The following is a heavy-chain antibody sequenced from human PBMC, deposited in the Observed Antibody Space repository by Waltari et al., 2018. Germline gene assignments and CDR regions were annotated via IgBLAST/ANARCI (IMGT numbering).Heavy chain of an antibody. CDR1: GGSIRSYY. D-gene: IGHD3-16*01. CDR3: ARTYYDYIWGNKDNAFDI. Sequence: QVQLQESGPGLVKPSETLSLTCTVSGGSIRSYYWSWIRQPPGKGLEWIGYIYYSGSTNYNPSLKSRVTISVDTSKNQFSLKLSSVTAADTAVYYCARTYYDYIWGNKDNAFDIWGQGTMVTVSS. J-gene: IGHJ3*02. V-gene: IGHV4-59*01. CDR2: IYYSGST.